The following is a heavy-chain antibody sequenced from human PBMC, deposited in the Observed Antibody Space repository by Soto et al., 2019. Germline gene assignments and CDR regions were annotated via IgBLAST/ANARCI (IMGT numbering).Heavy chain of an antibody. Sequence: ASVKVSCKASGGTFSSYTISWVRQAPGQGLEWMGRIIPILGIANYAQKFQGRVTITADKSTSTAYMELSSLRSEDTAVYYCASQLYCSSTSCSSYPVDYWGQGTLVTVSS. V-gene: IGHV1-69*02. J-gene: IGHJ4*02. CDR1: GGTFSSYT. CDR2: IIPILGIA. CDR3: ASQLYCSSTSCSSYPVDY. D-gene: IGHD2-2*01.